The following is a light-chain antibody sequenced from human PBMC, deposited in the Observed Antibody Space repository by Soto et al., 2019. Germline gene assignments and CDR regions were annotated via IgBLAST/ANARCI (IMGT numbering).Light chain of an antibody. CDR1: SSDVGGYNY. J-gene: IGLJ1*01. Sequence: QSALTQPASVSGSPGQSITISCTGTSSDVGGYNYVSWYQHHPGKPPKLMIFDVSNRPSGVSNRFSCSKSGNTASLTISGLQPEDEADYYCSSYTTSNTRQIVFGTGTKVTVL. CDR3: SSYTTSNTRQIV. CDR2: DVS. V-gene: IGLV2-14*03.